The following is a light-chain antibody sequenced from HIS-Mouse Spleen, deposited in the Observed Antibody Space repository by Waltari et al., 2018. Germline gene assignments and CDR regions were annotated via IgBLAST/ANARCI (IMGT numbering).Light chain of an antibody. CDR3: QVWDSSSDHVV. J-gene: IGLJ2*01. Sequence: SYVLTQPPSVSVAPGKTARITCGGNNIGSKSVHWYQQKPGQAPVLVVDDDSYRPSGVPERVSGSNSGNTATLTTSRVEAGDEADYYWQVWDSSSDHVVFGGGTKLTVL. CDR2: DDS. V-gene: IGLV3-21*03. CDR1: NIGSKS.